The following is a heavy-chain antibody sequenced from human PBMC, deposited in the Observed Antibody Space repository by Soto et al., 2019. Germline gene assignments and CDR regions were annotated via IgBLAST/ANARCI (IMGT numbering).Heavy chain of an antibody. J-gene: IGHJ4*02. CDR3: VRDWGRVATENYDH. V-gene: IGHV1-18*01. CDR2: ISAHNGNT. D-gene: IGHD3-16*01. CDR1: GHTFNPFG. Sequence: QVQLIQSGPEVKKPGASVKVSCKASGHTFNPFGISWVRQAPEQGLEWMGWISAHNGNTNYAQRFRGRVLMTTDTSTSTVNMELRSLRSDDTAVYYCVRDWGRVATENYDHWGQGTLVTVSS.